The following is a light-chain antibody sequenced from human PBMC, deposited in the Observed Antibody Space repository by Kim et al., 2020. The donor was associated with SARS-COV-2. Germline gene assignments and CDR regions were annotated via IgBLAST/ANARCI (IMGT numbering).Light chain of an antibody. CDR3: QRADSFPLG. CDR2: AAS. CDR1: QDISSW. Sequence: APVADRVTITCRARQDISSWLAWYQQKPGKAPKLLISAASSLQSGVPSRFSGSGSGTDFTLTISSLQPEDFASYYCQRADSFPLGFGGGTKVDIK. V-gene: IGKV1-12*01. J-gene: IGKJ4*01.